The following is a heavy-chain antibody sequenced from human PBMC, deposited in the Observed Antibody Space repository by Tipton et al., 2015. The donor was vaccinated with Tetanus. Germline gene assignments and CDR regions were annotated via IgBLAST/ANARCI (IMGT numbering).Heavy chain of an antibody. Sequence: TLSLTCTVSGGLITTGGYSWGWIRQPPGKGLEWIGEINYDGSTNYSPSLKSRVTLSLDTTKKQVSLKLSSVTAADTAVYYCARGDYYGSGTYDVWGQGTTVTVPS. D-gene: IGHD3-10*01. CDR1: GGLITTGGYS. J-gene: IGHJ6*02. V-gene: IGHV4-39*07. CDR2: INYDGST. CDR3: ARGDYYGSGTYDV.